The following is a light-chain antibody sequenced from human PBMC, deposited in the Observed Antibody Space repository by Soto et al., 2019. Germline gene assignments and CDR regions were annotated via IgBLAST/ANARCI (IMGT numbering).Light chain of an antibody. V-gene: IGLV2-14*01. CDR2: DVS. CDR3: RSYTSSSTLDVV. Sequence: QSALTQPASVSGSPGQSITISCTGTSSDGGGYNYVSWYQQHPGKAPKLMIYDVSNRPSGVSNRFSGSKSVNTASLTISGLQAEDEADYYCRSYTSSSTLDVVFGGGTQLTVL. CDR1: SSDGGGYNY. J-gene: IGLJ2*01.